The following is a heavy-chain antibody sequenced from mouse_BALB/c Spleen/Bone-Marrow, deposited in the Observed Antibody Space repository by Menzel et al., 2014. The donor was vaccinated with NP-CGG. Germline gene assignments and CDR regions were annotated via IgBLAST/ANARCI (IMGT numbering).Heavy chain of an antibody. CDR3: ARHGTTATFFAY. CDR1: GFAFSSYD. D-gene: IGHD1-2*01. V-gene: IGHV5-12-1*01. CDR2: ISSGGGST. J-gene: IGHJ3*01. Sequence: EVKLVESGGGLVKPGGSLKLSCAASGFAFSSYDMSWVRQTPEKRLEWVAYISSGGGSTYYPDTVKGRFTISRDNAKNTLYLQMSSLKSEDTAMYYCARHGTTATFFAYWGQGTPVTVSA.